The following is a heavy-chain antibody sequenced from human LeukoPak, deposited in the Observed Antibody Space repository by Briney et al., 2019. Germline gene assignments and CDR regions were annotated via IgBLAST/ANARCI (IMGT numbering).Heavy chain of an antibody. CDR3: ARVGQGTDY. V-gene: IGHV1-69*02. Sequence: ASVKVSCKASGGTFSSYTISWVRQAPGQGREWMGRIIPILGIANYAQKCQGRVTITADKSTSTAYMELSSLRSEDTDVYYCARVGQGTDYWGQGTLVTVSS. J-gene: IGHJ4*02. D-gene: IGHD1-1*01. CDR1: GGTFSSYT. CDR2: IIPILGIA.